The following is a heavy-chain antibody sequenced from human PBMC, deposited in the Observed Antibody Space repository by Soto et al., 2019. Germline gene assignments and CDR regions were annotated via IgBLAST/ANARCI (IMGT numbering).Heavy chain of an antibody. Sequence: ALRLSCAASGFTFSSYCMHWVRQSPGKGLEWVAVISYDGSNKYYADSVKGRFTISRDNSKNMLYLQMNSLRAEDTAVYYCAKEGDTAMVYYYYYYGMDVWGQGTTVTVSS. V-gene: IGHV3-30*18. CDR3: AKEGDTAMVYYYYYYGMDV. CDR1: GFTFSSYC. CDR2: ISYDGSNK. J-gene: IGHJ6*02. D-gene: IGHD5-18*01.